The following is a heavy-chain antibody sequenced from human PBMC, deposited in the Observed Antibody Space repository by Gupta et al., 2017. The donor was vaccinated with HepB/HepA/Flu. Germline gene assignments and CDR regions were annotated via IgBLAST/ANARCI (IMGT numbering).Heavy chain of an antibody. D-gene: IGHD2-2*02. J-gene: IGHJ6*02. V-gene: IGHV3-23*01. CDR3: AKDREFSRLYGMDV. CDR1: GFTFNNYA. CDR2: ISDSGGTP. Sequence: EVQLLESGGGLVQPGGSLRLFCAASGFTFNNYAVSWVRQAPGKGLEWVSGISDSGGTPYYADSVKGRFTISIDNSKNTLCLQMSSLRADDTAVYYCAKDREFSRLYGMDVWGQGTTVTVSS.